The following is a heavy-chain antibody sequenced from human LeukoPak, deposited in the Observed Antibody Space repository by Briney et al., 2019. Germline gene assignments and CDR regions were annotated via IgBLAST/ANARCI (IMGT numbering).Heavy chain of an antibody. D-gene: IGHD6-13*01. CDR2: IYYSGST. Sequence: SETLSLTCTVSGGSISNYYWSWIRQPPGKGLEWIGYIYYSGSTNYNPSLKSRVTISVDTSKNQFSLKLSSVTAADTAVYYCARGYSSSWSPNFDFWGQGTLVTVSS. V-gene: IGHV4-59*01. CDR1: GGSISNYY. J-gene: IGHJ4*02. CDR3: ARGYSSSWSPNFDF.